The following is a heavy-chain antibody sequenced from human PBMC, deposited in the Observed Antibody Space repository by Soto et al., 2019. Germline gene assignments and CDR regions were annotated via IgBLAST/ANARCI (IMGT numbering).Heavy chain of an antibody. Sequence: PGGSLRLSCAAAGFTFSSYSMTWVRQAPGKGLEWVSYISSSSSSIYYADSVKGRFTISTDNPKNSLYLQMNGLRHEDTAVYYCASVFGYSGEKYYYGMDVSGQGTTLTV. D-gene: IGHD5-18*01. CDR3: ASVFGYSGEKYYYGMDV. CDR2: ISSSSSSI. CDR1: GFTFSSYS. J-gene: IGHJ6*02. V-gene: IGHV3-48*02.